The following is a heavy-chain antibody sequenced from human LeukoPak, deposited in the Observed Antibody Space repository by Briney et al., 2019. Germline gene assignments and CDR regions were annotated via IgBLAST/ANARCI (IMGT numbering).Heavy chain of an antibody. CDR2: LSGSSSYI. CDR1: GFILNTYT. D-gene: IGHD3-10*01. V-gene: IGHV3-21*01. J-gene: IGHJ4*02. Sequence: GGSLRLSCAASGFILNTYTITWVRQAPGKGLEWVSSLSGSSSYIYYADSLQGRFTISRDNAKNSLYLQMNSLRAEDTALYFCARESEYYGSGSYYINDYWGQGTLVTVSS. CDR3: ARESEYYGSGSYYINDY.